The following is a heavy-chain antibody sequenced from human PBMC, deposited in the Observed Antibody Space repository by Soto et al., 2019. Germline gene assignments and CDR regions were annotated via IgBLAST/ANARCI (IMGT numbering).Heavy chain of an antibody. Sequence: QVQLQESGPGLVKPSQTLSLTCTVSGGSISSDYYCWSWIRQSPEKGLEWIGHIYNSVNTYRYPSLSSRVTISVDTSKNHFSLKLTSVTAADTAVYYCARGPSGDKVDNWGQGTLVTVSS. CDR1: GGSISSDYYC. J-gene: IGHJ4*02. CDR2: IYNSVNT. CDR3: ARGPSGDKVDN. V-gene: IGHV4-30-4*01. D-gene: IGHD7-27*01.